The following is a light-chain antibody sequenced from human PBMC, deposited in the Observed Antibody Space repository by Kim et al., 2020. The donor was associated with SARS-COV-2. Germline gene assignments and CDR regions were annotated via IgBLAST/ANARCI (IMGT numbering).Light chain of an antibody. V-gene: IGKV1-39*01. CDR1: QTISNY. CDR3: QQSYVTPRT. J-gene: IGKJ1*01. CDR2: TAS. Sequence: ASVGDSVTIACRTSQTISNYLNWYQQKPGKAPKLLIFTASTLQSGVPSRFSGRASGTDFTLTITSLQPEDFATYYCQQSYVTPRTFGQGTKVDIK.